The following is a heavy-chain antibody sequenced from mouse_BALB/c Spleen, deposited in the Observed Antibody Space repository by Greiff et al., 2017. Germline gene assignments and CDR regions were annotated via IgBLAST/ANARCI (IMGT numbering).Heavy chain of an antibody. CDR2: IDPENGNT. CDR1: GFNIKDYY. V-gene: IGHV14-1*02. CDR3: ARSAYYRTGDY. J-gene: IGHJ2*01. D-gene: IGHD2-12*01. Sequence: EVKLQESGAELVRPGALVKLSCKASGFNIKDYYMHWVKQRPEQGLEWIGWIDPENGNTIYDPKFQGKASITADTSSNTAYLQLSSLTSEDTAVYYCARSAYYRTGDYWGQGTTLTVSS.